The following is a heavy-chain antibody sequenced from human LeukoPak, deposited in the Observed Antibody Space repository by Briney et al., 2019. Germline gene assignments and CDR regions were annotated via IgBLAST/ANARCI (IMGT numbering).Heavy chain of an antibody. Sequence: GGSLRLSCAASGFTFSSYAMSWVRQAPGEGLEWVSAISGSGGSTYYADSVKGRFTISRDNSKNTLYLQMNSLRAEDTAVYYCAKDNSADYYDSSGFDYWGQGTLVTVSS. CDR3: AKDNSADYYDSSGFDY. D-gene: IGHD3-22*01. J-gene: IGHJ4*02. CDR1: GFTFSSYA. CDR2: ISGSGGST. V-gene: IGHV3-23*01.